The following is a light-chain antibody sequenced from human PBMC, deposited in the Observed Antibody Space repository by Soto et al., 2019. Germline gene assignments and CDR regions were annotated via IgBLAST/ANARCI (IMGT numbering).Light chain of an antibody. J-gene: IGKJ4*01. V-gene: IGKV3-11*01. CDR2: DAS. CDR3: QQRSNWLLT. CDR1: QSVSSN. Sequence: EIVMTQSPATLSVSPGERATLSCRASQSVSSNLAWYQQKPGQAPRLLIYDASNRATGIPARFSGSGSGTDFTLTISSLEPEDFAVYYCQQRSNWLLTFGGGTKV.